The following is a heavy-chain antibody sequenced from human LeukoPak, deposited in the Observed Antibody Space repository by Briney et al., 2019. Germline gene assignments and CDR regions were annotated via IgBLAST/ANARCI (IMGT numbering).Heavy chain of an antibody. CDR3: ARDGSITMVREPGVFDY. D-gene: IGHD3-10*01. Sequence: GGSLRLSCAASGFTFTGYAMSWVRQAPGKGLEWVSRINSDGSTTTYADSVKGRFTISRDNAKNTLYLQMNSLRAEDTAVYYCARDGSITMVREPGVFDYWGQGTLVTVSS. J-gene: IGHJ4*02. CDR2: INSDGSTT. V-gene: IGHV3-74*01. CDR1: GFTFTGYA.